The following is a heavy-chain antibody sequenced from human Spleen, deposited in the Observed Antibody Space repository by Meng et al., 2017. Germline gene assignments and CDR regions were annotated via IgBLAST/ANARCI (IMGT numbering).Heavy chain of an antibody. J-gene: IGHJ4*02. CDR3: TWDDKAMSDY. CDR2: IKSKPDGETI. CDR1: GFTFSNAY. Sequence: GESLKISCAASGFTFSNAYMTWVRQVPGKRLEWVGRIKSKPDGETIDYAAPVKGRFTISRDDSKSTLYLQMSGLRIDDTGVYYCTWDDKAMSDYWGQGTLVTVSS. V-gene: IGHV3-15*01. D-gene: IGHD5-18*01.